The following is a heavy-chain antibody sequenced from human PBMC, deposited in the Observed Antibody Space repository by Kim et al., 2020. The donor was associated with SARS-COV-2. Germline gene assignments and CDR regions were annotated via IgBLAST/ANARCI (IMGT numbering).Heavy chain of an antibody. J-gene: IGHJ6*02. CDR3: ARGRAGVVPSPILGLGPYYDYYAMDV. Sequence: SETLSLTCAVFGESFSGYHWTWIRQSPGKGLEWIGEINHSGGTNCNPSLKSRVTLSLDTSKNQFSLKLGSLSAADTAVYYCARGRAGVVPSPILGLGPYYDYYAMDVWGQGNTITVSS. CDR1: GESFSGYH. D-gene: IGHD3-3*01. CDR2: INHSGGT. V-gene: IGHV4-34*01.